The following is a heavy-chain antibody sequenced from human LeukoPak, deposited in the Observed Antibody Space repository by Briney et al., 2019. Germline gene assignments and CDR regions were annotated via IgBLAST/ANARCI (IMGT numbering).Heavy chain of an antibody. D-gene: IGHD6-13*01. CDR2: MNPNSGNT. CDR3: ARESSSWLY. Sequence: ASVKVSCKASGYTFTSYDINWVRQAPGQGLEWMGWMNPNSGNTVYAQKFQGRVTMTRNTSISTAYMELSSQRSEDTAVYYCARESSSWLYWGQGTLVTVSS. V-gene: IGHV1-8*01. J-gene: IGHJ4*02. CDR1: GYTFTSYD.